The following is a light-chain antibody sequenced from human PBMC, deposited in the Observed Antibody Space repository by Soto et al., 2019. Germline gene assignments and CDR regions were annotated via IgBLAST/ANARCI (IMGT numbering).Light chain of an antibody. J-gene: IGLJ1*01. Sequence: QSVLTHPPSASGTPGPRVNIACSGGRSNIGSNFVYWYQHLPETAPKIIIYRNNERPSGVPDRFSVSRSGTSASLAISGIRSEDEAEYYRASWDDNFYVFGTGTKV. V-gene: IGLV1-47*01. CDR3: ASWDDNFYV. CDR2: RNN. CDR1: RSNIGSNF.